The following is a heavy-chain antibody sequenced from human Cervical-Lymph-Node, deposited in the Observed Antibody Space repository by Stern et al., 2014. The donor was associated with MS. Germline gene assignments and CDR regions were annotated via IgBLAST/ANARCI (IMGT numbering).Heavy chain of an antibody. CDR3: AKDRRGD. Sequence: EVQLVESGGGLVQPGGSLRLSCAASGFTFNNYSMNWVRQAPGKGLELVSAISPGGTYTYYADSVKGRFTISRDNSTNTVYLQMNSLRAEDSAVYYCAKDRRGDWGQGTLVTVSS. V-gene: IGHV3-23*04. D-gene: IGHD3-10*01. J-gene: IGHJ4*02. CDR2: ISPGGTYT. CDR1: GFTFNNYS.